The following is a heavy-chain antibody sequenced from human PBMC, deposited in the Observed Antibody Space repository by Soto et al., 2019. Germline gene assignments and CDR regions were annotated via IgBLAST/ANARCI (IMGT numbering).Heavy chain of an antibody. D-gene: IGHD1-26*01. J-gene: IGHJ3*02. Sequence: EVQLVESGGGLVQPGGSLRLSCAASGFTVSSNYMSWVRQAPGKGLEWVSVIYSGGTTYYADSVKGRFTISRHNSKNTLYLQMNSLRAEDTAVYYCARIDRSIVGATTHDAFDIWGQGTMVTVSS. V-gene: IGHV3-53*04. CDR1: GFTVSSNY. CDR2: IYSGGTT. CDR3: ARIDRSIVGATTHDAFDI.